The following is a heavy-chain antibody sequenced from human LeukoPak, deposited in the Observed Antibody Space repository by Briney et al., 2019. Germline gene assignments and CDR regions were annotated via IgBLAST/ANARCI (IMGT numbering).Heavy chain of an antibody. J-gene: IGHJ6*02. Sequence: GASVKVSCKASGYTFTGYYMHWVRQAPRQGLEWMGWINPNSGGTNYAQKFQGRVTMTRDTSISTAYMELSRLRSDDTAVYYCARVASPRGWYDYYYGMDVWGQGTTVTVSS. CDR3: ARVASPRGWYDYYYGMDV. V-gene: IGHV1-2*02. D-gene: IGHD6-19*01. CDR2: INPNSGGT. CDR1: GYTFTGYY.